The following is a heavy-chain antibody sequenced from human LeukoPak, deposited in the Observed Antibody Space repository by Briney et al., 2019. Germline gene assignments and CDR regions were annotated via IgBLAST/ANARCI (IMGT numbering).Heavy chain of an antibody. CDR3: ARDYLRLLERRPGGMDV. V-gene: IGHV3-30-3*01. Sequence: PGGSLRLSCAASGFTFSSYAMHWVRQAPGKGLEWVAVISYDGSNKYYADSVKGRFTISRDNSKNTLYLQMNSLRAEDTAVYYCARDYLRLLERRPGGMDVWGQGTTVTVSS. CDR1: GFTFSSYA. J-gene: IGHJ6*02. D-gene: IGHD1-1*01. CDR2: ISYDGSNK.